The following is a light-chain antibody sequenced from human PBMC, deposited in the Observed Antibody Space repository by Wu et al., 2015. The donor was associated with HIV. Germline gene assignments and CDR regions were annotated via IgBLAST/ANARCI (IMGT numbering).Light chain of an antibody. V-gene: IGKV1-39*01. J-gene: IGKJ1*01. CDR2: AAS. CDR3: QQSYSTPWT. Sequence: DIQMTQSPSSLSASVGDRVTITCRASQTITTYLNWFQQKPTKAPKLLIYAASSLQTGVPSRFSASGSGTDFTLTISSLQPEDFAIYYCQQSYSTPWTFGQGTKVEIK. CDR1: QTITTY.